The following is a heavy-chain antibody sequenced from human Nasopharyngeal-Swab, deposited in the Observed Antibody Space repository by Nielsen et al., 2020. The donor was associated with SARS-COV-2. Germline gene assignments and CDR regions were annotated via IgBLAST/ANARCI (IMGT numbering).Heavy chain of an antibody. CDR1: GGSISNYY. CDR3: ARGGDGGLAHFDY. D-gene: IGHD2-21*01. J-gene: IGHJ4*02. V-gene: IGHV4-59*01. CDR2: IYNSGRT. Sequence: ESLKISCTVSGGSISNYYWSWIRQPPGKRLEWIGYIYNSGRTTDYNPSLKSRVTIPLDTSKNQFSLKLSSVTAADTAVYYCARGGDGGLAHFDYWGQGNLVTVSS.